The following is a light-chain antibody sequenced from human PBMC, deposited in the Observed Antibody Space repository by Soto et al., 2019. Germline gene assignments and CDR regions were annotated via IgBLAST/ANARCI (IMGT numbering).Light chain of an antibody. CDR1: SSDVGGSKY. J-gene: IGLJ1*01. V-gene: IGLV2-14*01. CDR3: SSYTSGSTIYV. CDR2: DVS. Sequence: QSALTQPASVSGSPGQSITLSCGGTSSDVGGSKYVSWYQQPPGKAPKLLIYDVSYRPSGVSNRFSGSKSGNTASLTISGLQAEDEGDYYCSSYTSGSTIYVFGTGTQLTVL.